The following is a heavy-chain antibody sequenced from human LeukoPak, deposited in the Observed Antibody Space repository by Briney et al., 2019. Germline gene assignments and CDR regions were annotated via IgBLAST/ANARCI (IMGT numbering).Heavy chain of an antibody. J-gene: IGHJ4*02. CDR3: ARVIRTTGYYSNPKSGSFDF. D-gene: IGHD3-9*01. CDR2: IYSSGST. CDR1: GGSINSSHHY. V-gene: IGHV4-39*01. Sequence: SETLSLTCAVSGGSINSSHHYWGWIRQPPGKGLEWIGSIYSSGSTYYNPSLRTRVTISIDTSKNQFSLRLNSATAADTAVYFCARVIRTTGYYSNPKSGSFDFWGQGTLVTVSS.